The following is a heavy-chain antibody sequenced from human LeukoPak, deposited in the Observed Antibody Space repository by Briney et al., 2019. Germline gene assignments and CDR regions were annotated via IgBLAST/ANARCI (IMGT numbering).Heavy chain of an antibody. V-gene: IGHV1-69*13. J-gene: IGHJ4*02. CDR2: IVPTFGTA. Sequence: ASVKVSCKASGGTFSSYAISWVRQAPGQGLERMGGIVPTFGTANYAQKFQGRVTITADESTSTAYMELSSLRSEDTAVYYCARQDIEYSSSGGNYYFDYWGQGTLVTVSS. D-gene: IGHD6-6*01. CDR1: GGTFSSYA. CDR3: ARQDIEYSSSGGNYYFDY.